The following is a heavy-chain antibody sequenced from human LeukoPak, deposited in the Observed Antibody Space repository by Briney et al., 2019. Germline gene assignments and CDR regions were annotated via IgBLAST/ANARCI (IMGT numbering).Heavy chain of an antibody. Sequence: GGSLRLSCVVSGITFDTCWMHWVRQAPGKGLVWVSRISSDGSSTNYADFVQGRFTISRDNAKNTLYLQMNNLRAEDTAVYYCARANWGSGGFDYWGQGTLVTVSS. D-gene: IGHD7-27*01. CDR2: ISSDGSST. J-gene: IGHJ4*02. CDR3: ARANWGSGGFDY. V-gene: IGHV3-74*01. CDR1: GITFDTCW.